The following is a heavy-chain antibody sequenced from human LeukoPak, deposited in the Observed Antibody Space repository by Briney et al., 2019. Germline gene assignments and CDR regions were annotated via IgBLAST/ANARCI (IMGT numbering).Heavy chain of an antibody. V-gene: IGHV1-69*05. D-gene: IGHD3-10*01. CDR3: ASFYYGSGSL. J-gene: IGHJ4*02. CDR2: IIPIFGTA. Sequence: SVKVSCKASGGTFSSYAISWVRQAPGQGREWMGGIIPIFGTANYAQKFQGRVTITTDESTSTAYMELSSLRSEDTAVYYCASFYYGSGSLWGQGTLVTVSS. CDR1: GGTFSSYA.